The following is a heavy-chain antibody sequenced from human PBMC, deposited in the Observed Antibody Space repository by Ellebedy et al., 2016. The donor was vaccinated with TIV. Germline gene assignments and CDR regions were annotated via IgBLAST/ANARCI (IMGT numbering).Heavy chain of an antibody. CDR3: AKAGVGGTKVSPYYYYAMDV. Sequence: GESLKISCIVSGFTFSSYGISWVRQAPGKGLEWVSALTNSGGSTYNADSVKGRFTISTDNFKNTFYLQMNSLRAEDTALYYCAKAGVGGTKVSPYYYYAMDVWGQGTMVTVSS. V-gene: IGHV3-23*01. CDR2: LTNSGGST. CDR1: GFTFSSYG. D-gene: IGHD1-26*01. J-gene: IGHJ6*02.